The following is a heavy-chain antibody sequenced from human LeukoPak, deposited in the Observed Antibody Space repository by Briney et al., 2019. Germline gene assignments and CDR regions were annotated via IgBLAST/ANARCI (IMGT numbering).Heavy chain of an antibody. CDR3: ARSRVLLWFGELPFDY. CDR1: GGSFSGYY. D-gene: IGHD3-10*01. Sequence: SETLSLTCAVYGGSFSGYYWSWIRQPPGKGLEWIGEIDHSGSTNYNPSLKSRVTISLDTSKNQFSLKLSSVTAADTAVYYCARSRVLLWFGELPFDYWGQGTLVTVSS. J-gene: IGHJ4*02. V-gene: IGHV4-34*01. CDR2: IDHSGST.